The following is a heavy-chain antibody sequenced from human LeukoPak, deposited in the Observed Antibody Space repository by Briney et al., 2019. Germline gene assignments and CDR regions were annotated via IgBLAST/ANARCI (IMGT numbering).Heavy chain of an antibody. V-gene: IGHV4-39*01. CDR2: MFYSGST. D-gene: IGHD3-3*01. CDR3: ARIRGPNFGGRFLEWFLFYP. Sequence: SETLSLTCTVSGDSIATSSHYWGWIRQPPERGLECIGTMFYSGSTYYSPSLKSRVTMSIDTSKNQFSLNLSSVTAADTAMYYCARIRGPNFGGRFLEWFLFYPWGQGTLVTVSS. J-gene: IGHJ5*02. CDR1: GDSIATSSHY.